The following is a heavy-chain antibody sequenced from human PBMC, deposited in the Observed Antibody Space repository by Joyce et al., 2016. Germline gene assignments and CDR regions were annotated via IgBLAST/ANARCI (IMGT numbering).Heavy chain of an antibody. V-gene: IGHV7-4-1*02. CDR1: GYTFTTYL. Sequence: QVQLVQSGSELKKPGASVNISCKTSGYTFTTYLINWVRQAPGQGLEWMGGINTNTGTPTYAQGVTGRFFFSLDSSVRTEYLQISGLNTEDTAIYYCARGGFYFDSWGQGTLVTVSS. J-gene: IGHJ4*02. CDR2: INTNTGTP. CDR3: ARGGFYFDS.